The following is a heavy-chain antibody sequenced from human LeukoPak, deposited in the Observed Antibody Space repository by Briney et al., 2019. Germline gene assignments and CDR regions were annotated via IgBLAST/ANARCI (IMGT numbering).Heavy chain of an antibody. J-gene: IGHJ2*01. CDR2: FTPIFGPA. D-gene: IGHD7-27*01. CDR3: ASPQLGISPTSPGYFDL. V-gene: IGHV1-69*13. CDR1: GGTLSRYV. Sequence: SVKVSCKASGGTLSRYVISWVRQAPGQGLEWMGGFTPIFGPANYARRFQGRVTITADESTSTVYMELTSLRSEDTAVYYCASPQLGISPTSPGYFDLWGRGTLVTVSS.